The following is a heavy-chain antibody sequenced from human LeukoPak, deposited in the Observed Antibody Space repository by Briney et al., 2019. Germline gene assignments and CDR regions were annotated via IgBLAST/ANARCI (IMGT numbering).Heavy chain of an antibody. CDR3: ARGTYYYDSSGYFDS. Sequence: GASVKVSCKASGYTFTGYYMHWVRQAPGQGLEWMGPINPNSGGTNYAQKFQGRVTMTRDTSISTAYMELSRLRSDDTAVYYCARGTYYYDSSGYFDSWGQGTLVTVSS. D-gene: IGHD3-22*01. V-gene: IGHV1-2*06. CDR2: INPNSGGT. CDR1: GYTFTGYY. J-gene: IGHJ4*02.